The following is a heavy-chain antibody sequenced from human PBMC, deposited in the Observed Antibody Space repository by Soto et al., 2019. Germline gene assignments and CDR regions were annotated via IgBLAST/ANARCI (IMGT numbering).Heavy chain of an antibody. D-gene: IGHD4-17*01. CDR2: IYYSGST. CDR3: ARNSDYGGNSEADY. J-gene: IGHJ4*02. CDR1: GGSISSSSYY. Sequence: PSETLSLTCTVSGGSISSSSYYWGWIRQPPGKGLEWIGSIYYSGSTYYNPSLKSRVTISVDTSKNQFSLKLSSVTAADTAVYYCARNSDYGGNSEADYWGQGTLVTVSS. V-gene: IGHV4-39*07.